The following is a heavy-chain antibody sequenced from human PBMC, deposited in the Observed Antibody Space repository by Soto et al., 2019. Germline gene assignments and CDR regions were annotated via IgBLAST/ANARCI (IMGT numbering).Heavy chain of an antibody. CDR3: ARDPYDSSGYYYTCPFFDY. Sequence: PGGSLRLSCAASGFTFSSYRMNWVRQAPGKGLEWVSSISSSSSYIYYADSVKGRFTISRDNAKNSLYLQMNSLRAEDTAVYYCARDPYDSSGYYYTCPFFDYWGQGTLVPVSS. J-gene: IGHJ4*02. D-gene: IGHD3-22*01. CDR2: ISSSSSYI. CDR1: GFTFSSYR. V-gene: IGHV3-21*01.